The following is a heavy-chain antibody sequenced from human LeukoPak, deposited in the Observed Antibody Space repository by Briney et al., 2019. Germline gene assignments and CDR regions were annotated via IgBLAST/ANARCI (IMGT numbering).Heavy chain of an antibody. Sequence: PGGSLRLSCAASGLTFSDTYMSWVRQAPGKGLEWVSVIYSGGSTYYGDSVKGRFTISRDNSKNTLYLQMNSLRAEDTAVYYCASKDGVGATRRDAFDIWGRGTMVTVFS. CDR2: IYSGGST. D-gene: IGHD1-26*01. CDR3: ASKDGVGATRRDAFDI. J-gene: IGHJ3*02. V-gene: IGHV3-66*01. CDR1: GLTFSDTY.